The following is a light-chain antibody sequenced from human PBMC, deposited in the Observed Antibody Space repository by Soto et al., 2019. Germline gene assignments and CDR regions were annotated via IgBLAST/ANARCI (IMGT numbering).Light chain of an antibody. J-gene: IGLJ1*01. V-gene: IGLV2-14*01. Sequence: QSALTQPASVSGSPGQSITISCTGTSSDVGGYNYVSWYQQHPGKAPKLMIYEVSNRPLGVSNRFSGSKSGNTASLTISGLQAEDEADYYCSSYTSSSTWVFGTGTKLTVL. CDR2: EVS. CDR1: SSDVGGYNY. CDR3: SSYTSSSTWV.